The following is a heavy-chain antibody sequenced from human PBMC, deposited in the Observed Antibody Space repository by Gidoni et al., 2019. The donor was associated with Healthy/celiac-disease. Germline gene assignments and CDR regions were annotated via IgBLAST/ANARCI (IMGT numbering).Heavy chain of an antibody. CDR3: AREGISIGYYYGMDV. J-gene: IGHJ6*02. CDR2: ICYDGSNK. V-gene: IGHV3-33*01. CDR1: GFTFSSYG. D-gene: IGHD3-16*01. Sequence: QVELLEPGGAVFQTGRSLRLFCPASGFTFSSYGMHWVRQAPGKGLEWVAVICYDGSNKYYADSVKGRFTSSRDNSKITLYLQMNSLRAEDTAVYYCAREGISIGYYYGMDVWGQGTTVTVSS.